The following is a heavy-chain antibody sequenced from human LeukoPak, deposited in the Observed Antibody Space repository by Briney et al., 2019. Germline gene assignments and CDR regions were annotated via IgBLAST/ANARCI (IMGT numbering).Heavy chain of an antibody. V-gene: IGHV3-53*01. Sequence: GGSLRLSCAASGFTFSSYSMNWVRQAPGKGLEWVSVIYRDGTIYYAGSVKGRFTISRDNSKSTLFLQMNSLRADDTAVYYCATSSGAYLYFDDWGQGTLVTVSS. CDR3: ATSSGAYLYFDD. CDR1: GFTFSSYS. CDR2: IYRDGTI. J-gene: IGHJ4*02. D-gene: IGHD3-22*01.